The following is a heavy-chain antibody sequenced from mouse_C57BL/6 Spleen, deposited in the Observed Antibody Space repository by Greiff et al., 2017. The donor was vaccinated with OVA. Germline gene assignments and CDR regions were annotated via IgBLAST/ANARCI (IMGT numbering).Heavy chain of an antibody. CDR1: YTFTDYYM. CDR2: YPGSGNTY. CDR3: IYYGNYVGFAY. J-gene: IGHJ3*01. D-gene: IGHD2-1*01. Sequence: VHVKQSGPELVKPGASVKMSCKASGYTFTDYYMHWVKQKPGKGLEWIGEIYPGSGNTYYNEKFKGKATLTADTSSSTAYMQLSSLTSEDSAVYFCAIYYGNYVGFAYWGQGTLVTVSA. V-gene: IGHV1-83*01.